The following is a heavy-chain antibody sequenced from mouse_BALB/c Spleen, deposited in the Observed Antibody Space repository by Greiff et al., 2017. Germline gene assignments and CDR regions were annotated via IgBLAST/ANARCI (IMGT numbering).Heavy chain of an antibody. CDR3: AREYGNYTFAY. V-gene: IGHV14-1*02. CDR1: GFNFKDYY. D-gene: IGHD2-10*02. J-gene: IGHJ3*01. Sequence: EVQLQQSGAELVRPGALVKLSCKASGFNFKDYYMHWVKQRPEQGLEWIGWIDPENGNTIYDPKFQGKASITADTSSNTAYLQLSSLTSEDTAVYYCAREYGNYTFAYWGQGTLVTVSA. CDR2: IDPENGNT.